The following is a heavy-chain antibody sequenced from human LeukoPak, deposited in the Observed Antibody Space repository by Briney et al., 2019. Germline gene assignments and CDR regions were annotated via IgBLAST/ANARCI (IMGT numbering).Heavy chain of an antibody. J-gene: IGHJ5*02. CDR1: GGSISSYY. D-gene: IGHD1-26*01. CDR3: ARDSLLGGSYP. Sequence: PSETLSLTCTVSGGSISSYYWSWIRQPPGKGLEWIGYIYYSWSTNYNPSLKSRVTISVDTSKNQFSLKLSSVTAADTAVYYCARDSLLGGSYPWGQGTLVTVSS. V-gene: IGHV4-59*01. CDR2: IYYSWST.